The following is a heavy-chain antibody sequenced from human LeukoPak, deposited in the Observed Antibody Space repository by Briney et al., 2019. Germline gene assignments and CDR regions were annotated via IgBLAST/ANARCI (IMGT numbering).Heavy chain of an antibody. Sequence: ASVKVSCKASGYTFTSYGISWVRQAPGQGLERVGYISTYNGNTDYAQKFQDRVTLTTDTSTSTAYMELRSLRSDDTAVYFCARTYDSSTGYYFDYWGQGTLVTVSS. D-gene: IGHD3/OR15-3a*01. CDR3: ARTYDSSTGYYFDY. J-gene: IGHJ4*02. CDR2: ISTYNGNT. CDR1: GYTFTSYG. V-gene: IGHV1-18*01.